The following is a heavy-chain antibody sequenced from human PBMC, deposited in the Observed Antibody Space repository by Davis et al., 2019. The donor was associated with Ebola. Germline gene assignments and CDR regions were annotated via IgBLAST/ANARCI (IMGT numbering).Heavy chain of an antibody. D-gene: IGHD2-15*01. V-gene: IGHV4-34*01. J-gene: IGHJ6*02. CDR1: GGSFSGYC. Sequence: SETLSLTCAVYGGSFSGYCWSWVRQPPGKGLEWIGEIYHSGSTNYNPSLKSRVTISVDKSKNQFSLKLSSVTAADTAVYYCARVGGIVVVVAATHYYYGMDVWGQGTTVTVSS. CDR3: ARVGGIVVVVAATHYYYGMDV. CDR2: IYHSGST.